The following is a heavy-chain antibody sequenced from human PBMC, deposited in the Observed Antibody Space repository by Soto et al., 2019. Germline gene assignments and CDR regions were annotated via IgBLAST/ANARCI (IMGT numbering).Heavy chain of an antibody. CDR3: AKDWDGFTVTGYTYGMDV. J-gene: IGHJ6*02. CDR2: ISYDGSTK. D-gene: IGHD6-13*01. V-gene: IGHV3-30*18. Sequence: QVQLVESGGGVVQPGRSLRLSCAASGFTFSNYGMHWVRQAPGKGLEWVALISYDGSTKLYADSCKGRFAISRDDPQNSLFVQMDSLRPEDTAVYFCAKDWDGFTVTGYTYGMDVWGQGTTVTVSS. CDR1: GFTFSNYG.